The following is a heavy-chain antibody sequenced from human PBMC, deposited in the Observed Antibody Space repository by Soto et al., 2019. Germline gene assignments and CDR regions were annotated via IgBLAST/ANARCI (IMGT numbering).Heavy chain of an antibody. CDR2: INPNSGGT. J-gene: IGHJ4*02. Sequence: ASVKVSCKASGYTFTGYYMHWVRQAPGQGLEWMGWINPNSGGTNYAQKFQGRVIMTRDTSISTAYMELSRLRSDDTAVYYCASSTSLPFLSGSYAFDYWGQGTLVTVSS. V-gene: IGHV1-2*02. CDR1: GYTFTGYY. D-gene: IGHD1-26*01. CDR3: ASSTSLPFLSGSYAFDY.